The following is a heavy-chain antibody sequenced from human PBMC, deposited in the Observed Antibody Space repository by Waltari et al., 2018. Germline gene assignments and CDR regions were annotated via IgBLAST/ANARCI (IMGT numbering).Heavy chain of an antibody. V-gene: IGHV3-21*01. Sequence: EVQLVESGGGLVKPEGSLRLSCEASGFTFSGYSMNWVRQAPGKGLEWVSSISGDSRFIYYADSVNGRFTISSDDAKNSLYLQMNSLRVEDTAVYYCARDRRGYFDYWGPGTLVSVSS. D-gene: IGHD3-16*01. CDR3: ARDRRGYFDY. CDR2: ISGDSRFI. J-gene: IGHJ4*02. CDR1: GFTFSGYS.